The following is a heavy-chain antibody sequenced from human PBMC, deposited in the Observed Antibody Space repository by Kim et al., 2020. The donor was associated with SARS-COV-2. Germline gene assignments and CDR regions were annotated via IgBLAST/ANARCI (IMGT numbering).Heavy chain of an antibody. V-gene: IGHV3-23*01. J-gene: IGHJ3*02. D-gene: IGHD3-3*01. CDR3: VKDFIARNGVFDAFDI. CDR1: GFIFGDYT. CDR2: VGGGHGVDK. Sequence: GGSLRLSCTASGFIFGDYTMAWVRQAPGQGLEWVASVGGGHGVDKDYADAVKGRFIISRDSPRNTLFLQMNSLRVEDTAKYYCVKDFIARNGVFDAFDIWGQGTMVVVSS.